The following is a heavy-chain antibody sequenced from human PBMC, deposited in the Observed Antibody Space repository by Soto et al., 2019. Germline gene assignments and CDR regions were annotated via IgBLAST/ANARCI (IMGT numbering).Heavy chain of an antibody. CDR3: AKGTTGAWYNWFEP. J-gene: IGHJ5*02. CDR2: ISGSGGST. CDR1: GFTFSSYA. Sequence: PGGSLRLSCAASGFTFSSYAMSWVRQAPGKGLEWVSAISGSGGSTYYADSVKGRFTISRDNSKNTLYLQMNSLRAEDAAVYYCAKGTTGAWYNWFEPWGQGTLVTVSS. V-gene: IGHV3-23*01. D-gene: IGHD4-4*01.